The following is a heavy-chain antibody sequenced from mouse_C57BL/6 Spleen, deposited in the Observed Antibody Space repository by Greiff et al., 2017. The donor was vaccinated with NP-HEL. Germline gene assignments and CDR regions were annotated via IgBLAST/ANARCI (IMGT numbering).Heavy chain of an antibody. CDR3: ARRKDYAMDY. V-gene: IGHV1-42*01. Sequence: VQLQQSGPELVKPGASVKISCKASGYSFTGYYMNWVKQSPEKGLEWIGEINPSTGGTTYNQKFKAKATLTVDKSSSTAYMQLKSLTSEDSAVYYCARRKDYAMDYWGQGTSVTVSS. J-gene: IGHJ4*01. D-gene: IGHD1-3*01. CDR1: GYSFTGYY. CDR2: INPSTGGT.